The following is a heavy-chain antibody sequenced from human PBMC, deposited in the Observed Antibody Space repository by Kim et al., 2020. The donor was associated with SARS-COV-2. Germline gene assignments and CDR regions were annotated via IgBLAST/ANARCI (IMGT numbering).Heavy chain of an antibody. CDR1: GFTFSSYA. Sequence: GGSLRLSCAASGFTFSSYAMSWVRQAPGKGLEWVSAISGSGGSTYYADSVKGRFTISRDNSKNTLYLQMNSLRAEDTAVYYCAKMGLRSNPYITVVRGVVHDAFDLWGQGTMVTVSS. CDR3: AKMGLRSNPYITVVRGVVHDAFDL. J-gene: IGHJ3*01. D-gene: IGHD3-10*01. CDR2: ISGSGGST. V-gene: IGHV3-23*01.